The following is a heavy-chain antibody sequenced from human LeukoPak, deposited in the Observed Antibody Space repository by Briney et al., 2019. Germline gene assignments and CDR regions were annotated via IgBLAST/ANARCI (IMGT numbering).Heavy chain of an antibody. Sequence: GGSLRLSCAASGFTFSSYEMSWVRQAPGKGLEWVSYISSSGSTIYYADSVKGRFTISRDNAKNSLYLQMNSLRAEDTAVYYCARDHLYCGGDCYQLDLWGRGTLVTVSS. CDR3: ARDHLYCGGDCYQLDL. CDR1: GFTFSSYE. D-gene: IGHD2-21*02. CDR2: ISSSGSTI. V-gene: IGHV3-48*03. J-gene: IGHJ2*01.